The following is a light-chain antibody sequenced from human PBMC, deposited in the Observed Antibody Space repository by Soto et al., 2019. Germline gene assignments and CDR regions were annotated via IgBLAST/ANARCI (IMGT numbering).Light chain of an antibody. CDR2: EVN. J-gene: IGLJ1*01. CDR3: SLYISGSTYV. V-gene: IGLV2-18*01. Sequence: QSVLTQPPSVSGSPGQSVTISCTGTSSDIGSYNRISWYQQPPGTAPKLIMYEVNNRPSGVPDRFSGSKSGSTASLTISGLQAEDEADYYCSLYISGSTYVFGTGTKLTVL. CDR1: SSDIGSYNR.